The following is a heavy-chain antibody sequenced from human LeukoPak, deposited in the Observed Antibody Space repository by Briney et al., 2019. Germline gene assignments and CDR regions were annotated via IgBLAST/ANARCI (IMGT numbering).Heavy chain of an antibody. CDR3: ARDVEMGTIGHYFDS. Sequence: SETLSLTCAVSGASISGGTYYWSWIRQHPGKGLEWIGYIYHSGSTFYNPSLKSRVTISADTSENQFSLNLRSVTAADTAIYYCARDVEMGTIGHYFDSWGQGTLVTVSS. CDR2: IYHSGST. D-gene: IGHD5-24*01. CDR1: GASISGGTYY. J-gene: IGHJ4*02. V-gene: IGHV4-31*11.